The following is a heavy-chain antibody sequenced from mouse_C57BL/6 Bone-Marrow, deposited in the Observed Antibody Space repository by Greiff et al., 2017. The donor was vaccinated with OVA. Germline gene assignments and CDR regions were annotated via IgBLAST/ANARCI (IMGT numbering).Heavy chain of an antibody. J-gene: IGHJ2*01. CDR2: INPSNGGT. CDR1: GYTFTSYW. D-gene: IGHD2-4*01. V-gene: IGHV1-53*01. Sequence: QVQLQQPGTELVKPGASVKLSCKASGYTFTSYWMHWVKQRPGQSLEWIGNINPSNGGTNYNEKFKSKATLTVDKSSSTAYMQLSSLTSEDSAVYYCARGALRLYYFDYWGQGTTLTVSS. CDR3: ARGALRLYYFDY.